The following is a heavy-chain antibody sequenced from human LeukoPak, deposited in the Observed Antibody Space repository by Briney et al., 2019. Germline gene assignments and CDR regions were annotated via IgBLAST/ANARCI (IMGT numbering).Heavy chain of an antibody. D-gene: IGHD4-11*01. Sequence: GSSVKVSCKASGGTFSSYTISWVRQAPGQGLEWMGRIIPIFGIAHYAQKFQGRGTINADKYTSTAYMDVSSVRSEDTAVYWVARYGQLVYSNYITWGQGTLVTVSS. CDR3: ARYGQLVYSNYIT. J-gene: IGHJ4*02. CDR1: GGTFSSYT. V-gene: IGHV1-69*02. CDR2: IIPIFGIA.